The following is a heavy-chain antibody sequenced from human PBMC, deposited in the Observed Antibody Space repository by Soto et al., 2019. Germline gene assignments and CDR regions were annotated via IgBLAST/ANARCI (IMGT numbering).Heavy chain of an antibody. D-gene: IGHD2-21*01. J-gene: IGHJ4*02. CDR3: ARARGMGQCGGECYKTDF. CDR2: IYFTGNT. V-gene: IGHV4-31*03. Sequence: SETLSLTCSVSGDSIGSGNHFWSWIRQIPGKGLEWIGYIYFTGNTYYNPSLQSRATISVDTSRNVLSLKLTSVTAADTAIYYCARARGMGQCGGECYKTDFWGQGAQVTVSS. CDR1: GDSIGSGNHF.